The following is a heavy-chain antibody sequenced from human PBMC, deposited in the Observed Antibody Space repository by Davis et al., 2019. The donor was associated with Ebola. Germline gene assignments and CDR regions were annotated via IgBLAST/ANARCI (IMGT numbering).Heavy chain of an antibody. CDR1: GYSFTGNY. V-gene: IGHV7-4-1*02. Sequence: AASVKVSCKASGYSFTGNYVQWVRQAPGQGLEWMGWINTNTGNPTYAQGFTGRFVFSLDTSVSTAYLQISSLKAEDTAVYYCARDSPYRGGDYWGQGTLVTVSS. CDR2: INTNTGNP. J-gene: IGHJ4*02. D-gene: IGHD3-16*01. CDR3: ARDSPYRGGDY.